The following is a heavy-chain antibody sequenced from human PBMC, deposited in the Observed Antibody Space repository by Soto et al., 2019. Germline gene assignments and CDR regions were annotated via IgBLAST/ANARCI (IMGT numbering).Heavy chain of an antibody. J-gene: IGHJ4*02. CDR3: ARDHGSGSYLMGPNPPGPHDY. V-gene: IGHV3-30-3*01. D-gene: IGHD3-10*01. CDR2: ISYDGSNK. CDR1: GFTFSSYA. Sequence: GGSLRLSCAASGFTFSSYAMHWVRQAPGKGLEWVAVISYDGSNKYYADSVKGRFTISRDNSKNTLYLQMNSLRAEDTAVYYCARDHGSGSYLMGPNPPGPHDYWGQGTLVTVSS.